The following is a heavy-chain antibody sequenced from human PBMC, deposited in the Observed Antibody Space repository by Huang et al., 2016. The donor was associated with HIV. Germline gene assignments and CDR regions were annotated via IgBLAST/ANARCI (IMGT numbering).Heavy chain of an antibody. J-gene: IGHJ6*03. D-gene: IGHD6-13*01. CDR3: ARVSSSWYPYYYYYYYMDV. V-gene: IGHV4-59*11. CDR1: GGSISSHY. CDR2: IYYSGST. Sequence: QVQLQESGPGLVKPSETLSLTCTVSGGSISSHYWRWIRQPPGKGLEWIGRIYYSGSTNYNPSLKSRVTISEDTSKNQFSLKLSSVTAADTAVYYCARVSSSWYPYYYYYYYMDVWGKGTTVTVSS.